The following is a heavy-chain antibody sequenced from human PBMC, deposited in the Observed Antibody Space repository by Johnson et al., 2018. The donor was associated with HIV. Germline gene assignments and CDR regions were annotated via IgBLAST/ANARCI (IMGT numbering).Heavy chain of an antibody. Sequence: QVQLVESGGGLVKPGGSLRLSCAASRFTFSDYYMSWIRQTPGKGLEWVSYISSSGGTIYYADSVKGRFSISRDNAKNSLYLQMNSLRAEDTAVYYCARDRGYWDACEIWGQGTMVTVSS. V-gene: IGHV3-11*04. CDR2: ISSSGGTI. CDR3: ARDRGYWDACEI. D-gene: IGHD3-22*01. CDR1: RFTFSDYY. J-gene: IGHJ3*02.